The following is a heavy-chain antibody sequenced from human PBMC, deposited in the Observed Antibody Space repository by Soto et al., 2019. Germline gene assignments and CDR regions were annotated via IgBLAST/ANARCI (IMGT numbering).Heavy chain of an antibody. CDR3: ASAAGTEKDAFDI. D-gene: IGHD6-13*01. CDR2: IYYSGST. J-gene: IGHJ3*02. V-gene: IGHV4-31*03. Sequence: PSETLSLTCTVSGGSISSGGYYWSWIRQHPGKGLEWIGYIYYSGSTYYNPSLKSRVTISVDTSKNQFSLKLSSVTAADTAVYYCASAAGTEKDAFDIWGQGTMVTVSS. CDR1: GGSISSGGYY.